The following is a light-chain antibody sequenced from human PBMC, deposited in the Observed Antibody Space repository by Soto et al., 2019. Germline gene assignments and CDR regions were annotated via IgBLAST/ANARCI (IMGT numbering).Light chain of an antibody. CDR1: QNISNS. J-gene: IGKJ5*01. CDR2: DAS. CDR3: QQRSNWRIN. V-gene: IGKV3-11*01. Sequence: EIGLTQSPATPSFSPGGRATLSCRASQNISNSLAWYQQKPGQAPSLLIFDASKRATGIPARFSGSGSGTDFTLTITSLEPEDFAVYYCQQRSNWRINFGQGTRLEIK.